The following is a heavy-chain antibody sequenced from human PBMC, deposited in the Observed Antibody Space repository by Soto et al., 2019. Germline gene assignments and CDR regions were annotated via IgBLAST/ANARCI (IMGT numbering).Heavy chain of an antibody. V-gene: IGHV3-23*01. CDR2: SSGSGSGGST. D-gene: IGHD4-4*01. Sequence: GGSLRLSGAASGFTFTNYSMTWVRQAPWKGLEWVSISSGSGSGGSTNYADSVKGRFTISRDNSKNTLYLQMNSLRVEDKAVYYCAKDRDDYRNYVFDYWGQGTLVTVSS. CDR1: GFTFTNYS. CDR3: AKDRDDYRNYVFDY. J-gene: IGHJ4*02.